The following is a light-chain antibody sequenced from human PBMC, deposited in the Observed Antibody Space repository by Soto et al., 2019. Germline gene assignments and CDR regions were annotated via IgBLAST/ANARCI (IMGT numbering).Light chain of an antibody. CDR3: SSYAGSNNWVV. Sequence: QSVLTQPPSASGSPGQSVTISCTGTSSDVGGYNYVSWYQQHPGKAPKLMIYEVSKRPSGVPDRFSGSKSDNTASLTVSGLQAEDEADYYCSSYAGSNNWVVFGGGTKLTVL. V-gene: IGLV2-8*01. CDR2: EVS. J-gene: IGLJ2*01. CDR1: SSDVGGYNY.